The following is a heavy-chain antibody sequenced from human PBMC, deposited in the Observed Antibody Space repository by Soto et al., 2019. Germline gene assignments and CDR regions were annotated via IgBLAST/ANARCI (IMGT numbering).Heavy chain of an antibody. CDR1: GFTFSNYA. V-gene: IGHV3-30-3*01. D-gene: IGHD3-3*01. CDR3: ARDKRDLRFLEWSDYFDY. J-gene: IGHJ4*02. Sequence: QVQLVESGGGVVQPGRSLRLSCAPSGFTFSNYAMHWVRQAPGKGLEWVAVISYDGSNKYYADSVKGRFTISRDNSKNTLYLQMNSLRAEDTAVYYCARDKRDLRFLEWSDYFDYCGQGTLVTVSS. CDR2: ISYDGSNK.